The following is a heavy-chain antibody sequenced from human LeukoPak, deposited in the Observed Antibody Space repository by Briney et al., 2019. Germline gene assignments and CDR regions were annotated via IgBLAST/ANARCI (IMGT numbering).Heavy chain of an antibody. CDR1: GFTFSSYG. CDR3: ARCGEQQLADAFDI. Sequence: GSLRLSCAASGFTFSSYGMHWIRQPPGKGLEWIGSIYYSESTYYNPSLKSRVTISVDTSKNQFSLKLSSVTAADTAVYYCARCGEQQLADAFDIWGQGTMVTVSS. J-gene: IGHJ3*02. D-gene: IGHD6-13*01. CDR2: IYYSEST. V-gene: IGHV4-39*07.